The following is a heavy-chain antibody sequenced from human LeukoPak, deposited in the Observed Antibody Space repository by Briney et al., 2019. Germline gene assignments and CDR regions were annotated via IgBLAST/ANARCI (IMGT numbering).Heavy chain of an antibody. CDR1: GFTFSDYW. V-gene: IGHV3-7*01. J-gene: IGHJ4*02. CDR3: XRXGMXXFAGVIXXXY. CDR2: IKQDGSEK. D-gene: IGHD3-16*02. Sequence: GGSLRLSCAASGFTFSDYWMSWVRQAPGKGLEWVANIKQDGSEKYYVNSLRGGLTISRDKAKNSLYMQMNKLRAEDTAGYYWXRXGMXXFAGVIXXXYWGQGTXVTXS.